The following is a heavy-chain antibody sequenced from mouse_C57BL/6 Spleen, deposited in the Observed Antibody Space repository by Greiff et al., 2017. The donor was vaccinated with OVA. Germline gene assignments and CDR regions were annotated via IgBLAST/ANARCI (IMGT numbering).Heavy chain of an antibody. CDR1: GYTFTSYW. D-gene: IGHD4-1*01. Sequence: QVQLQQPGAELVKPGASVKLSCKASGYTFTSYWMHWVKQRPGQGLEWIGMIHPNSGSTNYNEKFKSKATLTVDKSSSTAYMQLSSLTSEDSAVYYCARLSTGTDYAMDYWGQGTSVTVSS. J-gene: IGHJ4*01. CDR2: IHPNSGST. CDR3: ARLSTGTDYAMDY. V-gene: IGHV1-64*01.